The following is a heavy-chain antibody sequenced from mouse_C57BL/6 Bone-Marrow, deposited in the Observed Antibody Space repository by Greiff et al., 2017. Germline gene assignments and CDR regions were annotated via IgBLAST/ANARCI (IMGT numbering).Heavy chain of an antibody. V-gene: IGHV1-81*01. CDR2: IYPRSGNT. CDR1: GYTFTSYG. D-gene: IGHD1-1*01. J-gene: IGHJ1*03. Sequence: VQLQQSGAELARPGASVKLSCKASGYTFTSYGISWVKQRTGQGLEWIGEIYPRSGNTYYNEKFKGKATLTADKSSRTAYMELRSLTSEDSAVYFCAFYGSSYDWYFDVWGTGTTVTVSS. CDR3: AFYGSSYDWYFDV.